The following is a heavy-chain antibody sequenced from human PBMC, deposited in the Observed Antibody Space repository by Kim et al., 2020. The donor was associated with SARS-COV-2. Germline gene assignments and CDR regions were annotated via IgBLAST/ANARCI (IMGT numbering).Heavy chain of an antibody. CDR2: ISYDGSNK. V-gene: IGHV3-30*04. Sequence: GGSLRLSCAASGFTFSSYAMHWVRQAPGKGLEWVAVISYDGSNKYYADSVKGRFTISRDNSKNTLYLQMNSLRAEDTAVYYCARGQQLDYDYYYYHGMDVWGRGTTTTV. CDR1: GFTFSSYA. D-gene: IGHD6-13*01. J-gene: IGHJ6*02. CDR3: ARGQQLDYDYYYYHGMDV.